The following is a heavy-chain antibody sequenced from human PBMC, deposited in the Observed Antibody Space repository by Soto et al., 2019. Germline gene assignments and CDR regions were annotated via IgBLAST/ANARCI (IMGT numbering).Heavy chain of an antibody. D-gene: IGHD6-19*01. J-gene: IGHJ4*02. CDR2: IRGSGTNI. Sequence: EVQLLESGAGLIQPGGSLTLSCAASGFTFSSYVMNWVRQAPGKALQWVSAIRGSGTNILYAYSVMGRFTISSHNPRNTVYPQMDRLRAEHTAVYYCAKNRSSEGSGPNYFDYWGLGTLVTVSS. V-gene: IGHV3-23*01. CDR1: GFTFSSYV. CDR3: AKNRSSEGSGPNYFDY.